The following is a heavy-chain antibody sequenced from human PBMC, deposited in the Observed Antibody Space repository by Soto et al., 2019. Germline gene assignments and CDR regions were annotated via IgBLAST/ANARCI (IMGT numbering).Heavy chain of an antibody. CDR3: ARVWTTVTNWFDP. CDR2: MYHSGST. Sequence: VQLQESGPGLVKPSGTLSLTCAVSGGSISSSNWWSWVRQPPGKGLEWIGEMYHSGSTNYNPYLKSRVTISVDKSKNHFSLKLSSVTAADTAVYYCARVWTTVTNWFDPWGQGTMVTVSS. D-gene: IGHD4-17*01. CDR1: GGSISSSNW. J-gene: IGHJ5*02. V-gene: IGHV4-4*02.